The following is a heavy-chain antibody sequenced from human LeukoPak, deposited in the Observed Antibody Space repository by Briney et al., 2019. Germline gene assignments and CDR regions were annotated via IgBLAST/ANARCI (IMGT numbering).Heavy chain of an antibody. CDR1: GGSLYNYY. Sequence: SETLSLTCTVSGGSLYNYYWNWIRQPPGMGLEWIGYIYYSGNTRYNSSLKSRVTMSIDTSKNQFSLKLSSVTAADTAVYYCARGYSNPNFDSWGQGTLVTVSS. D-gene: IGHD4-11*01. CDR2: IYYSGNT. V-gene: IGHV4-59*01. J-gene: IGHJ4*02. CDR3: ARGYSNPNFDS.